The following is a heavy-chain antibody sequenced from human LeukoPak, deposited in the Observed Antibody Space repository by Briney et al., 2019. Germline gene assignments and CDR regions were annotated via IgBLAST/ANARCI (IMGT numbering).Heavy chain of an antibody. CDR3: ARQDCTGYSWYSDY. D-gene: IGHD3/OR15-3a*01. CDR1: TGSIAFASYD. J-gene: IGHJ4*01. V-gene: IGHV4-39*01. Sequence: SETLSLTCTVSTGSIAFASYDWGWIRQPPGKGLEWLGNVYYTGSAYYNPSLKSRVTISVDTPKNQFSLKVTSVTAADTAVYFCARQDCTGYSWYSDYWGHGALVAVSS. CDR2: VYYTGSA.